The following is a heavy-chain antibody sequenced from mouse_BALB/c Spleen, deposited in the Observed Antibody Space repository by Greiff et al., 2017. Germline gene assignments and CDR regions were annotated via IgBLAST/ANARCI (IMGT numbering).Heavy chain of an antibody. CDR2: INPSSGYT. CDR1: GYTFTSYT. V-gene: IGHV1-4*01. J-gene: IGHJ4*01. D-gene: IGHD2-4*01. CDR3: ARWGITTDYYAMDY. Sequence: VQLQQSGAELARPGASVKMSCKASGYTFTSYTMHWVKQRPGQGLEWIGYINPSSGYTNYNQKFKDKATLTADKSSSTAYMQLSSLTSEDSAVYYCARWGITTDYYAMDYWGQGTSVTVSS.